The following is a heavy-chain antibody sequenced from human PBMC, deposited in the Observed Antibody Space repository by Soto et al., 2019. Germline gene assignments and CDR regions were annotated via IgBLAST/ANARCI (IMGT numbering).Heavy chain of an antibody. CDR1: GFTFSSYW. V-gene: IGHV3-7*03. CDR2: IKQDGSEK. Sequence: GGSLRLSCAASGFTFSSYWMSWVRQAPGKGLEWVANIKQDGSEKYYVDSVKGRFTISRDNAKNSLYLQMNSLRAEDTAVYYCARQAGGGGDDAFDIWGQGTMVTVSS. CDR3: ARQAGGGGDDAFDI. J-gene: IGHJ3*02. D-gene: IGHD3-16*01.